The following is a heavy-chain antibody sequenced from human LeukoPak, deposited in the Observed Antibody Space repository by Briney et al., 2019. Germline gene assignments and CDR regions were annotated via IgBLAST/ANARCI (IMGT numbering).Heavy chain of an antibody. J-gene: IGHJ4*03. CDR3: ARERPGSASAFDY. D-gene: IGHD6-25*01. Sequence: GGSLRLSCAASGFTFSTYWMSWVRQAPGKGLQWVANIKHDGSEKNYVDSVKGRFTISKDNAKNSLSLQMSSLRVEDTAIYYCARERPGSASAFDYWGQGTTVTVSS. V-gene: IGHV3-7*01. CDR1: GFTFSTYW. CDR2: IKHDGSEK.